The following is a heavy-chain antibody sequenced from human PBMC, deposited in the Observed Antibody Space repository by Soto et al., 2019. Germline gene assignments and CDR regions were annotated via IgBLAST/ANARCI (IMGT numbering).Heavy chain of an antibody. V-gene: IGHV3-7*01. CDR3: VRSNGWTTDF. Sequence: DVLLVESGGALVQPGGSLRLSCTASGFTFSTYWMNWVRQAPGKGLEWVAIIKQDGSEKHYVDSVKGRLTISRDNAKNALYLQMNNLRAEDTAVYSCVRSNGWTTDFWGRGTLVTVSS. J-gene: IGHJ4*02. CDR1: GFTFSTYW. CDR2: IKQDGSEK. D-gene: IGHD6-19*01.